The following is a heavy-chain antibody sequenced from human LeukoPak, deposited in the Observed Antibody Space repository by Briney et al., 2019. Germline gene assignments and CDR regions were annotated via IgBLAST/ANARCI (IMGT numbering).Heavy chain of an antibody. CDR2: IFSRSESI. V-gene: IGHV3-21*01. CDR1: GFTFGAYT. J-gene: IGHJ3*02. CDR3: AKLTFDI. Sequence: GGSLRLSCAASGFTFGAYTMNWVRQAPGKGLEWVSCIFSRSESIFYADSVKGRFTISRDNAKNSLYLQMDSLRAEDTAVYYCAKLTFDIWGQGTMVTVSS. D-gene: IGHD5-24*01.